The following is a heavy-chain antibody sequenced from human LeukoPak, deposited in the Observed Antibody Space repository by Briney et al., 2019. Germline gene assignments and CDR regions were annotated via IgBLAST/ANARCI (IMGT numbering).Heavy chain of an antibody. CDR3: ARDSGMSFGGWFDP. CDR2: ISYDGSSK. J-gene: IGHJ5*02. V-gene: IGHV3-30-3*01. CDR1: GFTFSKHA. Sequence: GGSLRLSCAASGFTFSKHAMHWVRQAPGKGLEWVALISYDGSSKYYANSVKGRFTISRDNSKNTLYLQMNSLRVEDTAVYYCARDSGMSFGGWFDPWGQGTLVTVSS. D-gene: IGHD3-10*01.